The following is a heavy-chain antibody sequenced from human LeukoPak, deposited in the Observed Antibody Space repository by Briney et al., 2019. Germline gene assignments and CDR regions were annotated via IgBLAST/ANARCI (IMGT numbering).Heavy chain of an antibody. Sequence: SETLSLTCTVSGYSISSGYYWGWIRQPPGKGLEWIGSIYHSGRTFYNPSLKSRVTISVDTSKNHFSLKLSSVTAADTAVYYCARSIGKATKGNWFDPWGQGTLVTVSS. D-gene: IGHD1-14*01. CDR2: IYHSGRT. J-gene: IGHJ5*02. CDR3: ARSIGKATKGNWFDP. CDR1: GYSISSGYY. V-gene: IGHV4-38-2*02.